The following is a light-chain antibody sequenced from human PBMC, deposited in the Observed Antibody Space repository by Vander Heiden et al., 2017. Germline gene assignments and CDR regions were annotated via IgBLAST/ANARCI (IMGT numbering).Light chain of an antibody. CDR3: NSRDSSGNHVV. J-gene: IGLJ2*01. CDR1: SLRSYY. Sequence: SSELNQDPAVSVALGQTVRITCQGDSLRSYYASWYQQKPGQAPVLVIYVKNNRPSGIPDRFSVSSSGNTASLTITGAQAEDEADYYCNSRDSSGNHVVFGGGTKLTVL. CDR2: VKN. V-gene: IGLV3-19*01.